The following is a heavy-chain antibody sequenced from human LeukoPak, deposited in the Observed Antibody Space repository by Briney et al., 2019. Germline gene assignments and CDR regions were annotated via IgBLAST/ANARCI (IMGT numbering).Heavy chain of an antibody. J-gene: IGHJ6*02. CDR3: ANPLLPNYYYYGMDV. V-gene: IGHV7-4-1*02. CDR1: GYTFTSYG. CDR2: INTNTGNP. D-gene: IGHD2-15*01. Sequence: WASVKVSCKASGYTFTSYGISWVRQAPGQGLEWMGWINTNTGNPTYAQGFTGRFVFSLDTSVSTAYLQISSLKAEDTAVYYCANPLLPNYYYYGMDVWGQGTTVTVSS.